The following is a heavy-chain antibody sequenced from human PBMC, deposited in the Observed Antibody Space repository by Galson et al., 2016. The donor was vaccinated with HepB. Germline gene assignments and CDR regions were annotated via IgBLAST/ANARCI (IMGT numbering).Heavy chain of an antibody. CDR2: IWFDGINE. Sequence: SLRLSCAGSGFSFNAHGMHWVRQAPGKRLEWVASIWFDGINEYYAGSVEGRFTVSRDNSRNTLILQMNSLRAEDTATYYCAKDREAWIHSKVFDSWGQGIPVTVSS. D-gene: IGHD5-18*01. CDR3: AKDREAWIHSKVFDS. V-gene: IGHV3-33*06. CDR1: GFSFNAHG. J-gene: IGHJ4*02.